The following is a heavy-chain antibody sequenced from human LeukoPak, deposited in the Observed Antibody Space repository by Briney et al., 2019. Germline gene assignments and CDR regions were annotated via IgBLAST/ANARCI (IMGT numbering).Heavy chain of an antibody. D-gene: IGHD3-16*02. CDR1: GFSFGDYS. CDR2: IGISSGNT. V-gene: IGHV3-48*01. Sequence: GGSLRLSCAASGFSFGDYSMNWVRQAPGKGLEWISYIGISSGNTYYADSVKGRFTISGDKARDSLYLQMNSLRVEDTAVYYCARGTAGGVINWGIDYWGQGTLVTVSS. CDR3: ARGTAGGVINWGIDY. J-gene: IGHJ4*02.